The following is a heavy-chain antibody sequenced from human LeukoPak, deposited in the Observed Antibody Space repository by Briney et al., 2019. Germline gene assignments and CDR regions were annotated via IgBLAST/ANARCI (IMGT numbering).Heavy chain of an antibody. Sequence: SETLSLTCTVSGGSISSYYWSWIRQPPGKGLEWIGYIYYSGSTNYNPSLKSRVTTSVDTSKNQFSLKLSSVTAADTAVYYCARAGYSSSFDAFDIWGQGTMVTVSS. V-gene: IGHV4-59*01. CDR3: ARAGYSSSFDAFDI. J-gene: IGHJ3*02. CDR1: GGSISSYY. D-gene: IGHD6-13*01. CDR2: IYYSGST.